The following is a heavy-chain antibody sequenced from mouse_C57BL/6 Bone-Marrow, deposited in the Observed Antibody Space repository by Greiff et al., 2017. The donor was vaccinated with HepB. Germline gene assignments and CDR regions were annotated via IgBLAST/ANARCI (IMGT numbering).Heavy chain of an antibody. J-gene: IGHJ1*03. V-gene: IGHV5-17*01. CDR1: GFTFSDYG. CDR3: ARRDFLWYFDV. CDR2: ISSGSSTI. Sequence: EVKVVESGGGLVKPGGSLKLSCAASGFTFSDYGMHWVRQAPEKGLEWVAYISSGSSTIYYADTVKGRFTISRDNAKNTLFLQMTSLRSEDTAMYYCARRDFLWYFDVWGTGTTVTVSS.